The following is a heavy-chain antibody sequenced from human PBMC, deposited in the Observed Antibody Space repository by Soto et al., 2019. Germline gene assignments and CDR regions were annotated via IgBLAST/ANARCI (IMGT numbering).Heavy chain of an antibody. V-gene: IGHV4-39*01. CDR3: ARSAIATHWFFDL. CDR2: IYYTGYT. CDR1: GGPISSSSYY. D-gene: IGHD5-18*01. Sequence: PSETLSLTXTGSGGPISSSSYYWGWIRQAPGKGLEWLATIYYTGYTYHNPSLKSHVTISVDTSKNQFSLKLTSVTAADTALYYCARSAIATHWFFDLWGRGTLVTVSS. J-gene: IGHJ2*01.